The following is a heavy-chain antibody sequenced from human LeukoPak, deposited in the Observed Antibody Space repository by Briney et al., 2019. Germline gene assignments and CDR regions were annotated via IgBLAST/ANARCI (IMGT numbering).Heavy chain of an antibody. CDR1: GFTFTNAW. CDR2: IKSKTDGGTT. D-gene: IGHD2/OR15-2a*01. V-gene: IGHV3-15*07. Sequence: GGSLRLSCAASGFTFTNAWTNWVRQAPGKGLEWVGRIKSKTDGGTTDYAAPVKGRFTISRDDSENTLYLQVNSLKTEDTAVYYCTRIFRTAHFDYWGQGTLVTVSS. CDR3: TRIFRTAHFDY. J-gene: IGHJ4*02.